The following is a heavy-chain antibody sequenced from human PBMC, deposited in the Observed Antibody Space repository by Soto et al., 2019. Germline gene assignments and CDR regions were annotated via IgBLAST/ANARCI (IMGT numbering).Heavy chain of an antibody. Sequence: PSGTLSLTCTVSGASVSSDDSFWCWICRPPGKGLEWIGYIYYSGSTYYHPSLMSRVTMSLDSSENQFSLKLTSVTAADTAVYYCVRRGGHGSTYFGYWGQGILVTGST. CDR3: VRRGGHGSTYFGY. CDR2: IYYSGST. D-gene: IGHD5-12*01. J-gene: IGHJ4*02. V-gene: IGHV4-30-4*01. CDR1: GASVSSDDSF.